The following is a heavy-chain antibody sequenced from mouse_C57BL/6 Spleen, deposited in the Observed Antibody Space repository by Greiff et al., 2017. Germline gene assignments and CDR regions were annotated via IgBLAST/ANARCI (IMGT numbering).Heavy chain of an antibody. CDR2: IDPSDSET. V-gene: IGHV1-52*01. J-gene: IGHJ3*01. CDR1: GYTFTSYW. D-gene: IGHD2-5*01. Sequence: QVQLQQPGAELVRPGSSVKLSCKASGYTFTSYWMHWVKQRPIQGLEWIGNIDPSDSETHYNQKFKDKATLTVDKSSSTAYMQLSSLTSEDSAVYYCARYSNYASFAYWGQGTLVTVSA. CDR3: ARYSNYASFAY.